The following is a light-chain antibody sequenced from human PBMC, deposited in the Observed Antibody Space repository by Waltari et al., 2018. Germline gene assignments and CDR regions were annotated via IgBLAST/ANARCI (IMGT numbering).Light chain of an antibody. J-gene: IGKJ4*01. CDR2: GAS. Sequence: EIVMTQSPATLSVSPGEGATLSCRASQNVANNLAWYQQKSGQAPRLLLYGASTRATGIPVRFGGSGSGTEFALTISSLQSEDSAVYYCQHYSDLPLTFGGGTKVEI. CDR1: QNVANN. V-gene: IGKV3D-15*01. CDR3: QHYSDLPLT.